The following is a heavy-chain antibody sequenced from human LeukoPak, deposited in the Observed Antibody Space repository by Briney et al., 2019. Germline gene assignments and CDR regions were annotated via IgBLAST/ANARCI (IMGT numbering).Heavy chain of an antibody. CDR1: GFTFSNYA. V-gene: IGHV3-23*01. CDR2: ISGSGGST. J-gene: IGHJ4*02. D-gene: IGHD1-20*01. CDR3: ARDLTGTGDY. Sequence: PGGSLRLSCAASGFTFSNYAMSWVRQAPGKGLEWVSAISGSGGSTYYADSVKGRFTISRDSSKNTLYLQMNSLRAEDTALYYCARDLTGTGDYWGQGTLVTVSS.